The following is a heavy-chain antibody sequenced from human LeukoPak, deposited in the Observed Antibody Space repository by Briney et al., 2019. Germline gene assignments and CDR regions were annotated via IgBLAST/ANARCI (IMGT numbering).Heavy chain of an antibody. V-gene: IGHV3-9*01. CDR2: VSKKSDYM. CDR3: VKERYDGSGAAYDN. J-gene: IGHJ4*02. Sequence: GGSLRLSCAASGFTFSSYGMSWVRQAPGKGLEWVSGVSKKSDYMAYADSVKGRFTISRDNAKNSLYLQMNSLRAEDTALYYCVKERYDGSGAAYDNWGQGTLVTVSS. D-gene: IGHD3-10*01. CDR1: GFTFSSYG.